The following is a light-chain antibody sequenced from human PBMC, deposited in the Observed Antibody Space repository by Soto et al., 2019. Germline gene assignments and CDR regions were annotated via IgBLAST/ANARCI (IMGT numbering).Light chain of an antibody. Sequence: EIVLTQSPGTLSLSPGERATLSCRASQSVSSNYLAWYQQKPGQAPRLLIYGASSRATGIPDRFSGSGSATDFTLTITRLDPEDFAVYLCHQYGNSPDTFGQGTKLEIK. J-gene: IGKJ2*01. CDR2: GAS. V-gene: IGKV3-20*01. CDR3: HQYGNSPDT. CDR1: QSVSSNY.